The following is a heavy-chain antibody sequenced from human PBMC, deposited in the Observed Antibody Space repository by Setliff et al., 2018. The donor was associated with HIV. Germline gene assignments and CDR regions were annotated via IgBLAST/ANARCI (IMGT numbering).Heavy chain of an antibody. CDR1: GASIGSGRSY. Sequence: SETLSLTCTVSGASIGSGRSYWSWIRQHPGKGLEWIGSIYYNGSSYHNPSLKSRIAISIDTAKNHFSLNVRSGTVADTAVYYCASWGRARRANYNFWSGSSWFDPGGRGILVTVS. V-gene: IGHV4-31*03. D-gene: IGHD3-3*01. CDR2: IYYNGSS. J-gene: IGHJ5*02. CDR3: ASWGRARRANYNFWSGSSWFDP.